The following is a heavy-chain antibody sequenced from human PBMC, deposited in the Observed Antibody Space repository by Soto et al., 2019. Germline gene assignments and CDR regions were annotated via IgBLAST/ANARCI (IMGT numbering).Heavy chain of an antibody. Sequence: QLQLHESGSGLVKPSQTLSLTCTVSGASITYGGYSWSWIRQTTGKGLEWIGYINHLETTFYNPSFESRLSLSIDRAKNQFSLNLNSMSAADRAVYFCARGGGSDSFDYWGQGILVTVSS. CDR2: INHLETT. CDR3: ARGGGSDSFDY. D-gene: IGHD1-26*01. J-gene: IGHJ4*02. V-gene: IGHV4-30-2*01. CDR1: GASITYGGYS.